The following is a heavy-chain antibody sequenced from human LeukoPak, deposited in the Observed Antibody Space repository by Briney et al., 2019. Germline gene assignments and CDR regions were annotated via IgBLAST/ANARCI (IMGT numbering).Heavy chain of an antibody. J-gene: IGHJ4*02. CDR2: IKQDGSEK. CDR3: ARDSTLVRPNFFDY. Sequence: PGGSLRLSCAASGFTFSSYWMSWVRQAPGKGLEWVANIKQDGSEKYYVDSVKGRFTISRDNAKNSLYLQMNSLRAEDTAFYYCARDSTLVRPNFFDYWGQGTLVTVSS. V-gene: IGHV3-7*03. CDR1: GFTFSSYW. D-gene: IGHD6-6*01.